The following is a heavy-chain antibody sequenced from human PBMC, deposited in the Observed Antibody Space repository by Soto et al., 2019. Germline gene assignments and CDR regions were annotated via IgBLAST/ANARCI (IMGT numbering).Heavy chain of an antibody. Sequence: EVQLLESGGGLVQPGGSLRLSCAASGFTFSSYAMGWVRQAPGKGLEWVSTISGSGGSTYYADSVKGRFTISRDNSKNTLYLQMNRLRAEDTAVYYCAKGDYCSSTSCYPLYYYYGMDVWGQGTTVTVSS. CDR2: ISGSGGST. CDR1: GFTFSSYA. D-gene: IGHD2-2*01. V-gene: IGHV3-23*01. CDR3: AKGDYCSSTSCYPLYYYYGMDV. J-gene: IGHJ6*02.